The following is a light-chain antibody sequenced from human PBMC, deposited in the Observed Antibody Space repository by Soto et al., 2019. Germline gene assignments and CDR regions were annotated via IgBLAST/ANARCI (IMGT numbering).Light chain of an antibody. Sequence: QSVLTSPGSVSETPGQSITISCTGTSSDVGGYDYVSWYQQLPGKAPKLLIYDVNNRPSGVSHRFSGSKSGNTASLAISGLQAEDEADYYCSSYTGSSTFVFGTGTKVTVL. J-gene: IGLJ1*01. CDR3: SSYTGSSTFV. V-gene: IGLV2-14*01. CDR2: DVN. CDR1: SSDVGGYDY.